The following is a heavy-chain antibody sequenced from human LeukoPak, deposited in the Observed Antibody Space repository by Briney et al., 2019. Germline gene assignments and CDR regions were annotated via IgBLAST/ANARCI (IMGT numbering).Heavy chain of an antibody. D-gene: IGHD4-11*01. Sequence: AGGSLRLSCAASGLTFSNYAMSWVRQAPGKGLEWVSGISDSGGSTYYADSVKGRFIISRDNSKNTVFLQMNSLRPEDTAVYYCARDNDTDYTSSPGWFDTWGQGTLVTVSS. CDR1: GLTFSNYA. CDR3: ARDNDTDYTSSPGWFDT. J-gene: IGHJ5*02. CDR2: ISDSGGST. V-gene: IGHV3-23*01.